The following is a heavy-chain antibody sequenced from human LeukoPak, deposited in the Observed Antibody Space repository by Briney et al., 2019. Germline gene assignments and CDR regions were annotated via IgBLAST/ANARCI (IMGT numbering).Heavy chain of an antibody. CDR2: IYYSGST. CDR1: VGSISSSSYY. CDR3: ARVCWRAAAGIWSSDWCPFDY. D-gene: IGHD6-13*01. Sequence: TSSETLSLTCTVSVGSISSSSYYWGWVRQPPGKGLEWIGSIYYSGSTYYNPSLKSRVTISVDTSKNQFSLKLSSVTAADTAVYYCARVCWRAAAGIWSSDWCPFDYWGQGTLVTVSS. J-gene: IGHJ4*02. V-gene: IGHV4-39*01.